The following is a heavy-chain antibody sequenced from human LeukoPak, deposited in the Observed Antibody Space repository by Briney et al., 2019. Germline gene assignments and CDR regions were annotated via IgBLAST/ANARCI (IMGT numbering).Heavy chain of an antibody. CDR1: GFTVNTYS. CDR3: ATTYYDVLTAYRPFDY. Sequence: GGSLRLSCTASGFTVNTYSMTWVRQAPGKGLEWVSLIYSGGTTYYADSVKGRFTISRDNSKNMLFLQMNSLRAEDTAVYYCATTYYDVLTAYRPFDYWGQGTLVTVSS. D-gene: IGHD3-9*01. J-gene: IGHJ4*02. V-gene: IGHV3-53*01. CDR2: IYSGGTT.